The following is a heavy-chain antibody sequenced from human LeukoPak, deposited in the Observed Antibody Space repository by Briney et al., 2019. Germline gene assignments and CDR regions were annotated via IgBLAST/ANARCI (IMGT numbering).Heavy chain of an antibody. CDR3: ATLHSSGWPWGGY. V-gene: IGHV3-21*01. Sequence: GGSLRLSCAASGFTFSSYSMNWVRQAPGKGLEWVPSISSSSYIYYADSVKGRFTISRDNAKNSLYLQMNSLRAEDTAVYYCATLHSSGWPWGGYWGQGTLVTVSS. D-gene: IGHD6-19*01. CDR1: GFTFSSYS. J-gene: IGHJ4*02. CDR2: ISSSSYI.